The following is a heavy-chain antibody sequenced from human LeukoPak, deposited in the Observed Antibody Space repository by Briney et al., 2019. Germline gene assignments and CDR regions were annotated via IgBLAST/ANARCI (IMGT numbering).Heavy chain of an antibody. J-gene: IGHJ6*02. CDR3: ARDLLGVSYGMDV. V-gene: IGHV3-30*04. D-gene: IGHD2-15*01. CDR2: ISYDGSNK. CDR1: GFTFSSYA. Sequence: GGSLRLSCAASGFTFSSYAMHWVRQAPGKGLEWVAVISYDGSNKYYADSVKGRFTISRDNSKNTLYLQMNGLRAEDTAVYYCARDLLGVSYGMDVWGQGTTVTVSS.